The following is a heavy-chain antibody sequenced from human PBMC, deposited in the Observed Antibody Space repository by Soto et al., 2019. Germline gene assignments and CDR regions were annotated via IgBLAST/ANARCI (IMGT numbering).Heavy chain of an antibody. V-gene: IGHV1-18*01. CDR2: ISAYNGNT. CDR1: GYTFTSYG. CDR3: AREGGYCSSTSCYLDY. Sequence: ASVKVSCKASGYTFTSYGISCVRQAPGQGLEWMGWISAYNGNTNYAQKLQGRVTMTTDTSTSTAYMELRSLRSDDTAVYYCAREGGYCSSTSCYLDYRGQGTLVTVSS. D-gene: IGHD2-2*01. J-gene: IGHJ4*02.